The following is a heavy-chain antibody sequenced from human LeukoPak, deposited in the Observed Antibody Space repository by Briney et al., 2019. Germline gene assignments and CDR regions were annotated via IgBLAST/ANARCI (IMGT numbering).Heavy chain of an antibody. V-gene: IGHV5-10-1*01. J-gene: IGHJ4*02. CDR3: ARLSDSRHLFDY. CDR2: IDPSDSYT. D-gene: IGHD4-11*01. CDR1: GYSFTISW. Sequence: GESLKISCKASGYSFTISWISWVRQMPGKGMDWMGRIDPSDSYTNYSPSFQGHVTISADKSISTAYLQWSSLKASDSAMYYCARLSDSRHLFDYWGQGTLVTVSS.